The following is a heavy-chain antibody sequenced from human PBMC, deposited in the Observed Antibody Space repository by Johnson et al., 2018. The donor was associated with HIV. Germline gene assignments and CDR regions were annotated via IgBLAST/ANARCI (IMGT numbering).Heavy chain of an antibody. V-gene: IGHV3-30*02. CDR1: GFTFSSYG. J-gene: IGHJ3*02. CDR2: IHYDGSNK. D-gene: IGHD3-10*01. CDR3: AKGGRCDALDI. Sequence: QVQLVESGGGVVQPGGSLRLSCAASGFTFSSYGMNWVRQAPGKGLEWVAFIHYDGSNKYYADSVKGRFTISRDNSKNTLYMQMNSMRAEDTAGDYCAKGGRCDALDIWGQGTMVTVSS.